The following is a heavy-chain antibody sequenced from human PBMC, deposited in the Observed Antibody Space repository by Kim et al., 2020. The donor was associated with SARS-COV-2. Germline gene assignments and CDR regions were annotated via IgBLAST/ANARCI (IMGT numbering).Heavy chain of an antibody. J-gene: IGHJ4*02. V-gene: IGHV1-24*01. CDR3: ATARRVPGYLGAYYFDY. CDR2: YDPEDGEI. Sequence: ASVKVSCKVSGHTLSELSIHWVRQGPGKGLEWMGGYDPEDGEITYAQKIEGRVTMTEDSSTDTAYMELTSLRSEDTAVYYCATARRVPGYLGAYYFDYWGQGTLVTVSS. CDR1: GHTLSELS. D-gene: IGHD6-19*01.